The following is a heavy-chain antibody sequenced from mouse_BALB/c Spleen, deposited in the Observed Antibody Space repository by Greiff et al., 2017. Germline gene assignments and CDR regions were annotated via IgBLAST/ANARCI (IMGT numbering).Heavy chain of an antibody. CDR3: ASSWDYGGYAMDY. V-gene: IGHV14-3*02. Sequence: VQLKQSGAELVKPGASVKLSCTASGFNIKDTYMHWVKQRPEQGLEWIGRIDPANGNTKYDPKFQGKATITADTSSNTAYLQLSSLTSEDTAVYYCASSWDYGGYAMDYWGQGTSVTVSS. CDR1: GFNIKDTY. D-gene: IGHD2-4*01. J-gene: IGHJ4*01. CDR2: IDPANGNT.